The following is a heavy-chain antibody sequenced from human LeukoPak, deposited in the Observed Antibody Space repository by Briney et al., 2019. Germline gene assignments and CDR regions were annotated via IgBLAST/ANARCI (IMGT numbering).Heavy chain of an antibody. J-gene: IGHJ5*02. D-gene: IGHD3-10*01. CDR1: GGSISSYD. Sequence: PSETLSLTCTVSGGSISSYDWSWIRQPPGKGLEWIGDIYYSGSTNYNPSLKSRVTISVDTSKNQFSLKLSPVTAADTAVYYCASGHYYGSGSYFGWLDPWGQGTLVTVSS. CDR2: IYYSGST. V-gene: IGHV4-59*08. CDR3: ASGHYYGSGSYFGWLDP.